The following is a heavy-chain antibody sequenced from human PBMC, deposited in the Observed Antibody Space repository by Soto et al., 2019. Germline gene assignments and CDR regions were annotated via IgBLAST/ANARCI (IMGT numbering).Heavy chain of an antibody. V-gene: IGHV3-11*01. J-gene: IGHJ5*02. D-gene: IGHD2-2*01. CDR3: ARAHIPQDIVVVPAAIPWFDP. Sequence: GGSLRLSCAASGFTFSDYYMSWIRQAPGKGLEWVSYISSSGSTIYYADSVKGRFTISRDNAKNSLYLQMNSLRAEDTAVYYCARAHIPQDIVVVPAAIPWFDPWGQGTLVTVSS. CDR2: ISSSGSTI. CDR1: GFTFSDYY.